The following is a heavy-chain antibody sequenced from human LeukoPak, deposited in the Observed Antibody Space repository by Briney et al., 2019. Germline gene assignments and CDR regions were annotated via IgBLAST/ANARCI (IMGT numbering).Heavy chain of an antibody. Sequence: GGSLRLSCEGSGFTFSNYWMGWVRQAPGKGLEWVGRITSKIDGGTTDYAAPVKGRFTISRDDSKNMLYLQMNSLKTEDTAVYYCTSHEYSASGIDYWGQGTLVTVSS. CDR2: ITSKIDGGTT. CDR1: GFTFSNYW. D-gene: IGHD5-12*01. V-gene: IGHV3-15*01. J-gene: IGHJ4*02. CDR3: TSHEYSASGIDY.